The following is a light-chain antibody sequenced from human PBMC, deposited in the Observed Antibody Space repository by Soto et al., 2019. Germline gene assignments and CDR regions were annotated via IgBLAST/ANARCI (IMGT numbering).Light chain of an antibody. CDR2: DAS. J-gene: IGKJ4*01. V-gene: IGKV3-11*01. CDR1: QSVSTY. Sequence: EIVLTQSPATLSLSPGERATLSCRASQSVSTYLAWYQQKPGQAPRLLIYDASNRATGIPDRFRGSGSGTEFNLTISSLQSEDFGVYYCQQYNNWPRATFGGGTKVDIK. CDR3: QQYNNWPRAT.